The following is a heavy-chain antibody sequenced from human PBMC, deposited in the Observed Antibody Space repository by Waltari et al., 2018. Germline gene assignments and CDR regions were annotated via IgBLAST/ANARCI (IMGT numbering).Heavy chain of an antibody. J-gene: IGHJ4*02. CDR2: IRTKASGETK. D-gene: IGHD5-18*01. CDR3: SRAGSRQLWRLPDY. Sequence: EVQLVESGGGLVQPGRSLRLSCTASGFTFGDYAMSWFRQAPGKGLEWVGFIRTKASGETKEYAASVKGRFTVSRDDSKNIAYLQMNSLKTEDTAVYYCSRAGSRQLWRLPDYWGQGALVTVSS. V-gene: IGHV3-49*03. CDR1: GFTFGDYA.